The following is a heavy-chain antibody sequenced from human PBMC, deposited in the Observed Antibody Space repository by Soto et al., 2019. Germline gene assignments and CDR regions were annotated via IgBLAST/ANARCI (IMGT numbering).Heavy chain of an antibody. V-gene: IGHV1-69*13. CDR3: ASGSPQYCSSTSCYYYYGMDV. D-gene: IGHD2-2*01. CDR2: IIPIFGTA. Sequence: RASVKVSCKASGGTFSSYAISWVRQAPGQGLEWMGGIIPIFGTANYAQKFQGRVTITADESTSTAYMELSSLRSEDTAVYYCASGSPQYCSSTSCYYYYGMDVWGQGTTVTVSS. CDR1: GGTFSSYA. J-gene: IGHJ6*02.